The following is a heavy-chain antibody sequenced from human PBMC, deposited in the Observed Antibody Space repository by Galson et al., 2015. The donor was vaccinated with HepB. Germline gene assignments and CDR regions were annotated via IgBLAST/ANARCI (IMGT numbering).Heavy chain of an antibody. D-gene: IGHD3-10*01. CDR2: IYYSGST. Sequence: LSLTCTVSGGSISSSSYYWGWIRQPPGKGLEWIGSIYYSGSTYYNPSLKSRVTISVDTSKNQFSLKLSSVTAADTAVYYCARHLGVRPGAGPWGQGTLVTVSS. CDR3: ARHLGVRPGAGP. V-gene: IGHV4-39*01. J-gene: IGHJ5*02. CDR1: GGSISSSSYY.